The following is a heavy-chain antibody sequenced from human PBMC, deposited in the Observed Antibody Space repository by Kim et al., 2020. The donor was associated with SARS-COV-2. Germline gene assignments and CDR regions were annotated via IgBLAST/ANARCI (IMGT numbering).Heavy chain of an antibody. J-gene: IGHJ5*02. CDR2: ISSSGSTI. V-gene: IGHV3-11*01. CDR1: GFTFSDYY. CDR3: ARGGCSSTSCYEHSGWGWFDP. Sequence: GGSLRLSCAASGFTFSDYYMSWIRQAPGKGLEWVSYISSSGSTIYYADSVKGRFTISRDNAKNSLYLQMNSLRAEDTAVYYCARGGCSSTSCYEHSGWGWFDPWGQGTLVTVSS. D-gene: IGHD2-2*01.